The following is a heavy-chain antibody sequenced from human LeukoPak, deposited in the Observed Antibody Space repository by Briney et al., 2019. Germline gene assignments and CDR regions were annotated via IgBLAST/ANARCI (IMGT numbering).Heavy chain of an antibody. CDR1: GGSISSGGYY. CDR2: IYYSGST. Sequence: SETLSLTCTVSGGSISSGGYYWSWIRQHPGKGLEWIGYIYYSGSTYYNPSLKSRVTISVDTSKNQFSLKLSSVTAADTAVYYCARGEATVTTRGAFDIWGQGTMVTVSS. V-gene: IGHV4-31*03. CDR3: ARGEATVTTRGAFDI. D-gene: IGHD4-17*01. J-gene: IGHJ3*02.